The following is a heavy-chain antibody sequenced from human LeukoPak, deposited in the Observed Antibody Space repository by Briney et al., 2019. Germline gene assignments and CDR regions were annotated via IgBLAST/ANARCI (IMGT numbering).Heavy chain of an antibody. V-gene: IGHV3-43*01. J-gene: IGHJ4*02. CDR2: ISWDGGIT. D-gene: IGHD5-12*01. CDR3: AKDSNTGGYSFGS. Sequence: PGGSLRVSCAASGFTFSNNWMNWVRQAPGKGLECVSLISWDGGITYYADSVRGRFTISRDNSKNSLSLEMNSLRTEDTALYYCAKDSNTGGYSFGSWGQGTLVTVTS. CDR1: GFTFSNNW.